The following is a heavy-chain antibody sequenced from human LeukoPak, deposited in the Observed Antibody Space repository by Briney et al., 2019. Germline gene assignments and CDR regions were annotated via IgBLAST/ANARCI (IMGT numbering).Heavy chain of an antibody. J-gene: IGHJ3*02. CDR1: GYSISSGYY. CDR2: IYHSGST. D-gene: IGHD3-10*01. Sequence: SETLSLTCTVSGYSISSGYYWGWIRQPPGKGLEWIGSIYHSGSTNYNPSLKSRVTMSVDTSKNQFSLKLSSVTAADTAVYYCARASITRVAFDIWGQGTMVTVSS. CDR3: ARASITRVAFDI. V-gene: IGHV4-38-2*02.